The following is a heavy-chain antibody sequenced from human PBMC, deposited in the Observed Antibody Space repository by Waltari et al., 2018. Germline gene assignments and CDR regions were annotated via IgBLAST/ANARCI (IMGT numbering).Heavy chain of an antibody. V-gene: IGHV3-74*01. CDR3: TRTRYCSTTSCQVDWFDP. CDR2: SNADGART. CDR1: GFTFNTYW. J-gene: IGHJ5*02. Sequence: DVQLVESGGGLVQPGGSLRLSCAASGFTFNTYWMHWVRQAPGKGPVWGTRSNADGARTRYADSVEGRFTIARDNAKNALYLQMNSLRAEDTAVYYCTRTRYCSTTSCQVDWFDPWGQGTLVTVSS. D-gene: IGHD2-2*01.